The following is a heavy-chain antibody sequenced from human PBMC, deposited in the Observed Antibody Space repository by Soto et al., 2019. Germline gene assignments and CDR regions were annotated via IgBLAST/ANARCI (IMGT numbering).Heavy chain of an antibody. D-gene: IGHD3-3*01. V-gene: IGHV1-3*01. Sequence: AASVKVSCKASGYTFTTFAMHWVRQAPGQRPEWLGWINAGSGYTKYSQNFQDRVTISSDTSASTAYMELSSLRSGDTAIYYCARDRVSLAMFGVPVGVFKNWGQGTLVTVS. J-gene: IGHJ4*02. CDR3: ARDRVSLAMFGVPVGVFKN. CDR2: INAGSGYT. CDR1: GYTFTTFA.